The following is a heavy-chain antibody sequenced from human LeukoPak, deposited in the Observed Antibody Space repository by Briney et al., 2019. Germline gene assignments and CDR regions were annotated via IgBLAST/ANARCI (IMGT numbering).Heavy chain of an antibody. D-gene: IGHD3-16*02. CDR2: IRYDGADE. J-gene: IGHJ4*02. V-gene: IGHV3-30*02. Sequence: GGSLRLSCAASGFTFRNYGMHWVRQAPGKGLEWVTFIRYDGADEYYADSVKGRFTISRDDSKNTVFLQMNTLRVEDTAVYYCARGYTYFAYWGQGTLVTASS. CDR3: ARGYTYFAY. CDR1: GFTFRNYG.